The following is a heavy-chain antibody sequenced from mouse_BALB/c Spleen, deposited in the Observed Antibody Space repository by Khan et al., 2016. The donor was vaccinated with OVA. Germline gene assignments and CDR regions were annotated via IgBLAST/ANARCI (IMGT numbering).Heavy chain of an antibody. Sequence: EVQLQESGPSLVQPSQTLSLTCSVTGDSISSGYWSWIRKFPGNKLEYMGYMISSGYTYYNPSLKSRISITRPTSTNQYYLQLNTVTTEDTATYYCARSTYRYAFAYWGQGTLVTVSA. CDR1: GDSISSGY. J-gene: IGHJ3*01. D-gene: IGHD2-14*01. V-gene: IGHV3-8*02. CDR3: ARSTYRYAFAY. CDR2: MISSGYT.